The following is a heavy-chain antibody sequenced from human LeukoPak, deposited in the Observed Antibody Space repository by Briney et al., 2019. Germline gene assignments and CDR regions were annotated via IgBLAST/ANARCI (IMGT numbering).Heavy chain of an antibody. Sequence: ASVKVSCKASGYTFTSYGISWVRQAPGQGLEWMGWISAYNGNTNYPQKLQGRVTMTTDTSTSTAYMELRSLRSDDTAVYYCARESSYSSSWPYFDYWGQGTLVTVSS. CDR3: ARESSYSSSWPYFDY. CDR2: ISAYNGNT. J-gene: IGHJ4*02. V-gene: IGHV1-18*01. D-gene: IGHD6-13*01. CDR1: GYTFTSYG.